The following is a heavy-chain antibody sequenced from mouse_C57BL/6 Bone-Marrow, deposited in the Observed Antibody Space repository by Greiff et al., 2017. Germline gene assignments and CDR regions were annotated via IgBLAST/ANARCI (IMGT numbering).Heavy chain of an antibody. V-gene: IGHV1-15*01. J-gene: IGHJ1*03. Sequence: VKLMESGAELVRPGASVTLSCKASGYTFTDYEMHWVKQTPVHGLEWIGAIDPETGGTAYNQKFKGKAILTADKSSSTAYMELRSLTSEDSAVYYYTRGVLRLDCDGWGTGATVTVSS. CDR1: GYTFTDYE. CDR3: TRGVLRLDCDG. CDR2: IDPETGGT. D-gene: IGHD1-1*01.